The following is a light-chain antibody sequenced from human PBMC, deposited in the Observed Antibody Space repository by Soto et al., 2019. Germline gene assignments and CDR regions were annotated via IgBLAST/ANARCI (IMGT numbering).Light chain of an antibody. CDR1: QSVTSTY. CDR2: AAY. J-gene: IGKJ1*01. CDR3: QQYGRSPQT. Sequence: LQQPPGNLSSSPGERATLSCRASQSVTSTYLAWYQHRPGQSPRLLIYAAYSRATGIPDRFSGSGSGTDFTLTISRLEPEDFAVYYCQQYGRSPQTFGQGTKVDI. V-gene: IGKV3-20*01.